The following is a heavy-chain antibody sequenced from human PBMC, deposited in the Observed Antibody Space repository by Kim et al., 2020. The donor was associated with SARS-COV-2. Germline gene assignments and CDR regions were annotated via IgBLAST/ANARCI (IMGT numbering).Heavy chain of an antibody. J-gene: IGHJ4*02. D-gene: IGHD5-18*01. V-gene: IGHV3-48*03. Sequence: VKGRFTISRDNAKNSLYLQMNSLRAEDTAVYYCARDGGGYSYGYPYFDYWGQGTLVTVSS. CDR3: ARDGGGYSYGYPYFDY.